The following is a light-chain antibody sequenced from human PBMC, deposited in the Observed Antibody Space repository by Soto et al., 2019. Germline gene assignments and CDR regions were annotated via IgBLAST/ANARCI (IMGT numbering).Light chain of an antibody. CDR1: SSDVGAYDY. V-gene: IGLV2-8*01. CDR3: SSFAGSNNFPYV. CDR2: EIN. J-gene: IGLJ1*01. Sequence: QSALTQPPSASGSPGQSVTISCTGTSSDVGAYDYVSWYQQHPGKAPKLMIYEINKRPSGVPDRFSGSKSGNTASLTVSGLQAEDEADYYCSSFAGSNNFPYVFGTGTKLTL.